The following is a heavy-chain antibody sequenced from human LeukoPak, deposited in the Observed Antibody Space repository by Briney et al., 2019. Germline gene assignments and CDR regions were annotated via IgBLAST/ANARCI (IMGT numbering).Heavy chain of an antibody. J-gene: IGHJ6*03. D-gene: IGHD6-13*01. CDR1: GGSFTDYY. Sequence: SETLSLTCAVYGGSFTDYYWSWIRQPPGKGLEWIGEINHSGSSSYIPSLKSRVTISVDTSKNLFSLKLSSVTAADTAVYYCAREVEAAAFYYYMDVWGKGTTVTISS. CDR2: INHSGSS. CDR3: AREVEAAAFYYYMDV. V-gene: IGHV4-34*01.